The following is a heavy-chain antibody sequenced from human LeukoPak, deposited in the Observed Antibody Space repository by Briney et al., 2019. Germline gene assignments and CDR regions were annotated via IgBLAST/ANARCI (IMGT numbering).Heavy chain of an antibody. D-gene: IGHD6-6*01. CDR3: ARQGVSLVRGFDY. J-gene: IGHJ4*02. V-gene: IGHV4-39*01. CDR1: GGSISSSSYY. Sequence: SETLSLTCTVSGGSISSSSYYWGWIRQPPGKGLEWIGSIYYSGSTYYNPSLKSQVTISVDTSKNQFSLKLSSVTAADTAVYYCARQGVSLVRGFDYWGRGTLVTVSS. CDR2: IYYSGST.